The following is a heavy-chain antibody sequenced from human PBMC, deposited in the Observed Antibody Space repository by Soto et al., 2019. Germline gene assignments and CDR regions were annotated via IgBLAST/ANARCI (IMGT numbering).Heavy chain of an antibody. V-gene: IGHV3-30*18. CDR1: GFTFSSYG. CDR3: AKGGWLLEPDY. D-gene: IGHD3-3*01. Sequence: QVQLVESGGGVVQPGRSLRLSCAASGFTFSSYGMHWVRQAPGKGLEWVAVISYDGSNKYYADSVKGRFTISRDNSKNTRYLQMNSLRAEDTAVYYCAKGGWLLEPDYWGQGTLVTVSS. CDR2: ISYDGSNK. J-gene: IGHJ4*02.